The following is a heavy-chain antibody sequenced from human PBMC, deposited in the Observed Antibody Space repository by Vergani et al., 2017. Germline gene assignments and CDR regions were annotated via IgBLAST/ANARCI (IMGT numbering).Heavy chain of an antibody. Sequence: QVQLQESGPGLVKPSETLSLTCTVSGGSISSYYWSWIRQPPGKGLEWIGYIYYSGSTHSNPSLKSRVTISVDTSKNQFSPKLSSVTAADTAGYYCARAYCSGGSCYSGFNWFDPWGQGTLVTVSS. V-gene: IGHV4-59*08. J-gene: IGHJ5*02. CDR2: IYYSGST. CDR3: ARAYCSGGSCYSGFNWFDP. CDR1: GGSISSYY. D-gene: IGHD2-15*01.